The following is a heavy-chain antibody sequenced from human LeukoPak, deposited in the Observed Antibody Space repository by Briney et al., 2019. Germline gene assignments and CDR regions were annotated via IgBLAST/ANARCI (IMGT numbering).Heavy chain of an antibody. D-gene: IGHD3-22*01. CDR3: TRDRKLNYYDSGGYHDF. Sequence: PSETLSLTCTVSGGSVNSGSYSWSWIPPPPGRGLEWIGNIFYSGSTNYNSSLKSRVTISVDTAKNQFSLELSSVTAADTAVYYCTRDRKLNYYDSGGYHDFWGQGTLVTVSS. J-gene: IGHJ4*02. CDR1: GGSVNSGSYS. V-gene: IGHV4-61*01. CDR2: IFYSGST.